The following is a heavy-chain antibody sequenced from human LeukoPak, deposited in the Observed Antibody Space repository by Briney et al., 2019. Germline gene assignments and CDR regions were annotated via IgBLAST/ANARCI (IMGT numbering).Heavy chain of an antibody. D-gene: IGHD6-19*01. V-gene: IGHV3-30*04. J-gene: IGHJ4*02. CDR1: GFTFRTYT. CDR2: ISYDGSNK. CDR3: ARPRYSSGWSDFDY. Sequence: PGRSLRLSCAASGFTFRTYTMHWVRQAPGKGLEWVAVISYDGSNKYYADSVKGRFTISRDNSKDTLFLLMNSLNPEDTAVYYCARPRYSSGWSDFDYWGQGTLVTVSS.